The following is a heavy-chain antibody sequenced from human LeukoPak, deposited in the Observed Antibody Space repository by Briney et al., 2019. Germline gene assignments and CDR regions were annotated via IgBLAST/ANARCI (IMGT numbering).Heavy chain of an antibody. CDR3: TRDRIQTDY. CDR2: IRNKASRGAA. CDR1: GCTFADYS. V-gene: IGHV3-49*03. Sequence: PGGSLRLSCTASGCTFADYSMTWFRQAPGKGLEWVSFIRNKASRGAADYAASVRGRFTVSRDDSNSIVYLQMDSLKTEDTGLYYCTRDRIQTDYWGQGTLVTVSS. J-gene: IGHJ4*02.